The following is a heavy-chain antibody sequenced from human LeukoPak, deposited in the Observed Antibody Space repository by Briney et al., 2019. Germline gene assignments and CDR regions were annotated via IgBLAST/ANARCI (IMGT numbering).Heavy chain of an antibody. V-gene: IGHV5-51*01. CDR1: GYTFASYW. J-gene: IGHJ4*02. D-gene: IGHD6-19*01. Sequence: GESLKISCKGSGYTFASYWIGWVRQMPGKGLEWMGIIYPGDSDTRYSPSFQGQVTISADKSISTAYLQWSSPKASDTAMYYCARTTPYSSHNFFDYWGQGTLVTVSS. CDR2: IYPGDSDT. CDR3: ARTTPYSSHNFFDY.